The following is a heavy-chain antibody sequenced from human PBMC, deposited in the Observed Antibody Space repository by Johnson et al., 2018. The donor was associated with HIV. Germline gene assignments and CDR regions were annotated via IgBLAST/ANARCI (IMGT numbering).Heavy chain of an antibody. J-gene: IGHJ3*01. CDR3: AREGTYYYDNSGYNDAFDV. Sequence: VHLVESGGGLVQPGGSPRLSCAASGFTFSSYWMHWVRQAPGKGLVWVSRINSDGSNTKYADSVKGRFTISRDNAKNTLYLQMNSLRAEDTAVYYCAREGTYYYDNSGYNDAFDVWGQGTMVTVSS. V-gene: IGHV3-74*03. CDR1: GFTFSSYW. D-gene: IGHD3-22*01. CDR2: INSDGSNT.